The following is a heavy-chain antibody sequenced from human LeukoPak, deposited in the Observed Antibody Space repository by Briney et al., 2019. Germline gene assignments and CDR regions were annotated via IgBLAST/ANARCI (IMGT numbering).Heavy chain of an antibody. D-gene: IGHD1-7*01. J-gene: IGHJ4*02. CDR2: IIPIFGTA. Sequence: SVKVSCKASGGTFSSYAISWVLQAPGQGLEWMGRIIPIFGTANYAQKFQGRVTITTDESTSTAYMELSSLRSEDTAVYYCARASTGTTGYFDYWGQGTLVTVSS. V-gene: IGHV1-69*05. CDR1: GGTFSSYA. CDR3: ARASTGTTGYFDY.